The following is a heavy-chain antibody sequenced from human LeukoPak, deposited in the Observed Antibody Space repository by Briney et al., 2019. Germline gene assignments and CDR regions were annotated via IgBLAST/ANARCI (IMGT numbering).Heavy chain of an antibody. J-gene: IGHJ4*02. CDR2: ISYDGTKK. CDR3: ARALPTVTGY. V-gene: IGHV3-30*04. CDR1: GFTFSYYA. D-gene: IGHD4-17*01. Sequence: GGSLRLSCAASGFTFSYYAMHWVRQTPGRGLEWVAVISYDGTKKYYADSVKGRFTISRDSSKNTLFLQMNSLRPEDTAVYYCARALPTVTGYWGQGTLVTVSS.